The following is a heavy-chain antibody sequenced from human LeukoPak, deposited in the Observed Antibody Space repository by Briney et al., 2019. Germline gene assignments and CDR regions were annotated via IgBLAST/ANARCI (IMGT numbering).Heavy chain of an antibody. Sequence: SETLSLTCTVSGGSISSSSYYWGWIRQPPGEGLEWIGSIYYSGSTNYNPSLKSRVTISVDTSKNQFSLNLNSVTAADTAVYYCARSELLWFGRVNSGFDYWGQGILVTVSP. CDR3: ARSELLWFGRVNSGFDY. D-gene: IGHD3-10*01. CDR2: IYYSGST. CDR1: GGSISSSSYY. J-gene: IGHJ4*02. V-gene: IGHV4-39*07.